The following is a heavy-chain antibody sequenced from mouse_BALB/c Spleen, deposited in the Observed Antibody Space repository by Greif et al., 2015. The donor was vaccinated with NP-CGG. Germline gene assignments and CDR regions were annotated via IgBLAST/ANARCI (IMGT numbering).Heavy chain of an antibody. CDR3: ARNYGNYFDY. D-gene: IGHD1-1*01. V-gene: IGHV5-17*02. J-gene: IGHJ2*01. CDR1: GFTFSSFG. CDR2: ISSGSSTI. Sequence: VQLKESGGGLVQPGGSRKLSCAASGFTFSSFGMHWVRQAPEKGLEWVAYISSGSSTIYYADTVKGRFTISRDNPKNTLFLQMTSLRSEDTAMYYCARNYGNYFDYWGQGTTLTVSS.